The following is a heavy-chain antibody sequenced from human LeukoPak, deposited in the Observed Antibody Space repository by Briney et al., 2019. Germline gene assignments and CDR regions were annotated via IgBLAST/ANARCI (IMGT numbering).Heavy chain of an antibody. V-gene: IGHV3-33*01. D-gene: IGHD3-10*01. J-gene: IGHJ4*02. CDR2: IWCDGSNK. Sequence: GGSLRLSCAASGFTFSSYGMHWVRQAPGKGLEWVAVIWCDGSNKYYADSVKGRFTISRDNSKNTLYLQMNSLRAEDTAVYYCARDGFGESFFDYWGQGTLVTVSS. CDR3: ARDGFGESFFDY. CDR1: GFTFSSYG.